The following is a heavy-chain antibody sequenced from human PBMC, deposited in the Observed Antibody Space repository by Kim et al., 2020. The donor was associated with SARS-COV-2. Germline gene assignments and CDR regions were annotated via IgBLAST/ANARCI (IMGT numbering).Heavy chain of an antibody. V-gene: IGHV4-59*01. Sequence: SETLSLTCAVSGGSISSYYWSWIRQPPGKGLEWIGYIYYSGSTNYNPSLKSRVTISVDTSKNQFSLKLSSVTAADTAVYYCAREEDWNYGLDYWGQGTLVTVSS. D-gene: IGHD1-7*01. CDR1: GGSISSYY. CDR2: IYYSGST. CDR3: AREEDWNYGLDY. J-gene: IGHJ4*02.